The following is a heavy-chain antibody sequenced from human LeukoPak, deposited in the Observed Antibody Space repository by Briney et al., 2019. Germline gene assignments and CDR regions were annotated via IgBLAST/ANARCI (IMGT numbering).Heavy chain of an antibody. CDR1: GFTFDDYA. J-gene: IGHJ6*02. Sequence: GGSLRLPCAASGFTFDDYAMHWARQAPGEGLEWVSFISGDGGSTYYADSVKGRFTISRDNSKNSLYLQMNSLRTEDTALYYCANDVARGGEDVWGQGTTVTVSS. CDR2: ISGDGGST. D-gene: IGHD5-12*01. CDR3: ANDVARGGEDV. V-gene: IGHV3-43*02.